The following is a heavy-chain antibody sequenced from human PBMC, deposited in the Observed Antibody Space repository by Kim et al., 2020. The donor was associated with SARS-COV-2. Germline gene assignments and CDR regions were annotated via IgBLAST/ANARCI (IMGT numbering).Heavy chain of an antibody. J-gene: IGHJ4*02. CDR1: GFTFSDYY. CDR2: ISSSGSTI. D-gene: IGHD3-10*01. CDR3: VRDLEDGREFYDYYGSGRPHGGIDY. Sequence: GGSLRLSCAASGFTFSDYYMSWIRQAPGKGLEWVSYISSSGSTIYYADSVKGRFTISRDNAKNSLYLQMNSLRAEDTAVYYCVRDLEDGREFYDYYGSGRPHGGIDYWGQGTLVTVSS. V-gene: IGHV3-11*01.